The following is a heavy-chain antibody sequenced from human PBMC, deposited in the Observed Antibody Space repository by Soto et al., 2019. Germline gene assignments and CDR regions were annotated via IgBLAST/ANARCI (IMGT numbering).Heavy chain of an antibody. CDR3: ARDLGFWSGYPYNYGMDV. J-gene: IGHJ6*02. CDR1: CGSIISGGYY. D-gene: IGHD3-3*01. Sequence: PSETLSLTCTFSCGSIISGGYYWSWIRQHPGKGLEWIGYIYNSGSTYYNPSLKSRVTISVDTSKNQFSLKLSSVTAADTAVYYCARDLGFWSGYPYNYGMDVWGQGTTVTVSS. V-gene: IGHV4-31*03. CDR2: IYNSGST.